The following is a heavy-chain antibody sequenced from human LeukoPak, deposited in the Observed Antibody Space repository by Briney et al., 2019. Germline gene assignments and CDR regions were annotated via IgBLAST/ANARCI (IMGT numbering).Heavy chain of an antibody. CDR1: GFTFSDYG. J-gene: IGHJ5*02. D-gene: IGHD3-22*01. V-gene: IGHV3-30*06. CDR2: TASDGSNK. CDR3: ARDNDPDYSSSPGWFDL. Sequence: GGSLRLSCAASGFTFSDYGMHWVHLAPGKGLEWVGATASDGSNKFYADSVKGRFTVSRDNSKNTLYLHMNSLRAEDTAVYYCARDNDPDYSSSPGWFDLWGQGTLVTVSS.